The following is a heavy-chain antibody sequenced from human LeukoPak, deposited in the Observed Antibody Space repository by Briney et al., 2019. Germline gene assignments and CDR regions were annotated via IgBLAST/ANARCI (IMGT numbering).Heavy chain of an antibody. D-gene: IGHD6-13*01. Sequence: GSLRLSCAVSGFTFGTYAMSWIRQPPGKGLEWVGYIYYSGSTNYNPSLKSRVTISVDTSKNQFSLKLSSVTAADTAVYYCARGLGYSSSWYVGDYWGQGTLVTVSS. CDR3: ARGLGYSSSWYVGDY. CDR1: GFTFGTYA. CDR2: IYYSGST. V-gene: IGHV4-59*01. J-gene: IGHJ4*02.